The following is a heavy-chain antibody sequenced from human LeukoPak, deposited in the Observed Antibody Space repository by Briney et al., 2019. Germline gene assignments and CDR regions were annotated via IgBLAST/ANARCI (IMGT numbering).Heavy chain of an antibody. CDR3: ARPGRDGYNYDAFDI. Sequence: GGSLRLSCAASGLTFSSYAMHWVRQAPGKGLEYVSAISSNGDSTYYANSVKGRFTISRDNSKNMLYLQMGSLRAEDMAVYYCARPGRDGYNYDAFDIWGQGTMVTVSS. J-gene: IGHJ3*02. CDR2: ISSNGDST. V-gene: IGHV3-64*01. CDR1: GLTFSSYA. D-gene: IGHD5-24*01.